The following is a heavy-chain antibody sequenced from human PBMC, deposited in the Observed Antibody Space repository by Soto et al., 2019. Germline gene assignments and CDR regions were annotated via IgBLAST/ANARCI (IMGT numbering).Heavy chain of an antibody. CDR1: GFTFSSYA. CDR2: IGESGTPT. CDR3: ARYIPGVRYYGMDV. Sequence: EVQLLESGGGLVQPGGSLRLSCAASGFTFSSYAMKWVRQPPGKGLEWVSLIGESGTPTYYADSVKGRFTISRDNSGNTLFLEMYSLRAEDTAVYYRARYIPGVRYYGMDVWGQGTTVTVSS. D-gene: IGHD2-2*01. V-gene: IGHV3-23*01. J-gene: IGHJ6*02.